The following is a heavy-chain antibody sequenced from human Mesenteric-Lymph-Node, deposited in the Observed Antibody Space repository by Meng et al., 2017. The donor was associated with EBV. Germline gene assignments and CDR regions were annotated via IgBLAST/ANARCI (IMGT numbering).Heavy chain of an antibody. CDR1: GASFSGHY. J-gene: IGHJ4*02. CDR3: SIWDTGALQNY. CDR2: IDPTGNT. D-gene: IGHD5-18*01. V-gene: IGHV4-34*01. Sequence: QVNPQAWGAGLLKPSETLSLTCAAYGASFSGHYGGWMRQPPGKGLEWIGEIDPTGNTKYIPSLKSRVTISLDTSRNQLSLKLTSVTAADTAVYYCSIWDTGALQNYWGPGTLVTVSS.